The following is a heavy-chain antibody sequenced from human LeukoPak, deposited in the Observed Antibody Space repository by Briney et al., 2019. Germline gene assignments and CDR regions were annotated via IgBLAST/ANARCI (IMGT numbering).Heavy chain of an antibody. D-gene: IGHD3/OR15-3a*01. V-gene: IGHV4-34*01. CDR1: GGSFSGYY. Sequence: PSETLSLTCAVYGGSFSGYYWSWIRQPPGKGLEWIGEINHSGSTKYNSSLKSRVTISVDTSKNQFSLKLSSVTAADTAVYYCARQTGSGLFILPGGQGTLVTVSS. CDR3: ARQTGSGLFILP. CDR2: INHSGST. J-gene: IGHJ4*02.